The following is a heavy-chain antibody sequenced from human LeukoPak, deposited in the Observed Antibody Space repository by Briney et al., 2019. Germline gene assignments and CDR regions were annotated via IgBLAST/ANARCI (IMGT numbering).Heavy chain of an antibody. Sequence: PGGSLRLSCAASGFTFAGYAMTWVRQAPGKGLEWVSFIRSKGYGGTTEYAASVKGRFTISRDDSKSIAFLQMNSLKTEDTALYYCARTLRAAAGKYYFDYWGQGTLVTVSS. V-gene: IGHV3-49*04. J-gene: IGHJ4*02. D-gene: IGHD6-13*01. CDR1: GFTFAGYA. CDR2: IRSKGYGGTT. CDR3: ARTLRAAAGKYYFDY.